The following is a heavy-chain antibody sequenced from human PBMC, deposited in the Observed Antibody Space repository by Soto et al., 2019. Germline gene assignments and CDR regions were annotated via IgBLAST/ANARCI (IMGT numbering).Heavy chain of an antibody. J-gene: IGHJ4*02. Sequence: QVQLVQSGAEVKKPRSSVKVSCKASGGTFSSYAISWVRQAPGQGLEWMGGIIPIFGTANYAQKFQGRVTITADESTSTAYMELSSLRSEDTAVYYCARVHTPYYYDSSGNPPLDYWGQGTLVTVSS. CDR2: IIPIFGTA. D-gene: IGHD3-22*01. V-gene: IGHV1-69*01. CDR3: ARVHTPYYYDSSGNPPLDY. CDR1: GGTFSSYA.